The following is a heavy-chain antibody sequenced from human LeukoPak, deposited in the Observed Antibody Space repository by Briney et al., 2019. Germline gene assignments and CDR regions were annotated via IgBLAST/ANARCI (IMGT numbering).Heavy chain of an antibody. Sequence: SETLSLTCAVYGGSFSGFYWSWIRQPPGKGLEWIGQISPSGGTIYNPSLESRVTISLDTSKKQFSVKVNSVTAADTAVYYCARELYYYDSSGYQSFDYWGQGTLVTVSS. J-gene: IGHJ4*02. V-gene: IGHV4-34*01. D-gene: IGHD3-22*01. CDR2: ISPSGGT. CDR3: ARELYYYDSSGYQSFDY. CDR1: GGSFSGFY.